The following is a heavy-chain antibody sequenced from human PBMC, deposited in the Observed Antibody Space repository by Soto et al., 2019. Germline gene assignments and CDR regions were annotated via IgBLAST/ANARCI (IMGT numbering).Heavy chain of an antibody. J-gene: IGHJ4*02. CDR1: GGSLSSGGYS. CDR2: IYHSGST. CDR3: ARAPDY. V-gene: IGHV4-30-2*01. Sequence: QLQLQESGSGLVKPSQTLSLTCAVSGGSLSSGGYSWSWIRQPPGKGLEWIGYIYHSGSTYSNPALKRRVTISVDRSKNQFSLRPSSVTAADTAVEYSARAPDYWGQGTLVTVAA.